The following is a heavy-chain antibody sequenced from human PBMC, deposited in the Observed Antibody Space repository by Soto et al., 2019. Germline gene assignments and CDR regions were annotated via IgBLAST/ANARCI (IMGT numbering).Heavy chain of an antibody. CDR2: ISGSGGST. V-gene: IGHV3-23*01. Sequence: GGSLKLSCATSGFPFSSYAMSWVRQAPGKGLEWVSAISGSGGSTYYADSVKGRFTISRDNSKNTLYLQMNSLRAEVTAVYYCAKDTAMVSNFDYWGQGTLVTVSS. CDR1: GFPFSSYA. D-gene: IGHD5-18*01. J-gene: IGHJ4*02. CDR3: AKDTAMVSNFDY.